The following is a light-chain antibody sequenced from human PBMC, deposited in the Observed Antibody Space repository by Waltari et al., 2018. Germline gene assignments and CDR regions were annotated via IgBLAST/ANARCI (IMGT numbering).Light chain of an antibody. Sequence: QSVLTQPPSASGTPGQRVIISCSGSSSNVGSNVVNWYHQLPGTAPKLLIFNDGDRPHGVPDRVSGSRSATSASLAISGLQSDDESTYYCASWDDRLDAYVFGTGTRVTVL. CDR3: ASWDDRLDAYV. CDR1: SSNVGSNV. J-gene: IGLJ1*01. V-gene: IGLV1-44*01. CDR2: NDG.